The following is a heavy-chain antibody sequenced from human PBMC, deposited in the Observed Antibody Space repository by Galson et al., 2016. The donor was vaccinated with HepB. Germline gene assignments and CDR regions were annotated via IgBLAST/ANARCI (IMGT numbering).Heavy chain of an antibody. Sequence: SVKVSCKASGYTFTSYGISWVRQAPGQGLEWMGWISAYNGNTNYAQKFQGRVTMTTDTSTSTAYMELRSLRSDDTADDTAVYYCARDCSGGTCYGTTWGQGTLVTVSS. CDR1: GYTFTSYG. CDR3: VYYCARDCSGGTCYGTT. V-gene: IGHV1-18*01. D-gene: IGHD2-15*01. J-gene: IGHJ1*01. CDR2: ISAYNGNT.